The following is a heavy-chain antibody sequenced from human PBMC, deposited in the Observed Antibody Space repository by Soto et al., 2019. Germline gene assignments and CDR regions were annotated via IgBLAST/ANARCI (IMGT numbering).Heavy chain of an antibody. Sequence: GGSLRLSCAASGFAFISYWMSWCGHSPGKGREWVANIKQDGSEKYVDSVKGRFTISRDNAKNSLYLQMNSLRAEDTAVYYCARERGGSITIFGVVISPPDYWGQGTLVTVSS. D-gene: IGHD3-3*01. CDR2: IKQDGSEK. J-gene: IGHJ4*02. CDR3: ARERGGSITIFGVVISPPDY. CDR1: GFAFISYW. V-gene: IGHV3-7*01.